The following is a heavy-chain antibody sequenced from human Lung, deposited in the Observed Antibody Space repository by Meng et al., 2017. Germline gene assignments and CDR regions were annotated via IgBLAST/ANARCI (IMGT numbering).Heavy chain of an antibody. J-gene: IGHJ4*02. Sequence: QVHLVQSGAEVKKPGASVKVSCKPSGYNFPDYYIHWVRLAPGQGLEWMGHIDPKSGDTRYAQKFQGRVTMTGDTSIGTAYMELTGLRSDDTALYYCARDEDISAAGKLFGDYWGQGTLVTVSS. CDR3: ARDEDISAAGKLFGDY. CDR2: IDPKSGDT. CDR1: GYNFPDYY. V-gene: IGHV1-2*06. D-gene: IGHD6-13*01.